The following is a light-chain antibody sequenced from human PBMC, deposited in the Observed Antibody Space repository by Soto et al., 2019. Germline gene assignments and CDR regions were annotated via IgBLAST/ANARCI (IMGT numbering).Light chain of an antibody. J-gene: IGKJ3*01. CDR1: QSIRSH. V-gene: IGKV1-39*01. Sequence: DIQMTQSPSSLSASVGDRVSITCRASQSIRSHLNWYQQKAGKAPKVLIYAASSLQGGVPSRFSGSGSGTDFSLTIKSLPPEDFATYYCHQCFCSPFACGPGTKVDI. CDR3: HQCFCSPFA. CDR2: AAS.